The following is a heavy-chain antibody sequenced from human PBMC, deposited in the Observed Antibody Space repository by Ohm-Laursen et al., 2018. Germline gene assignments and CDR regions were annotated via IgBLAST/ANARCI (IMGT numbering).Heavy chain of an antibody. V-gene: IGHV3-7*01. CDR1: GFTFRNSW. CDR3: AKTTQGDY. Sequence: SLRLSCSASGFTFRNSWMTWVRQSPGKGLEWVANIKGDGTETYYVDSVRGRFTISRDNAKNSLYLQMTSLGVEDTAVYYCAKTTQGDYWGQGTLVTVSS. CDR2: IKGDGTET. D-gene: IGHD1-14*01. J-gene: IGHJ4*02.